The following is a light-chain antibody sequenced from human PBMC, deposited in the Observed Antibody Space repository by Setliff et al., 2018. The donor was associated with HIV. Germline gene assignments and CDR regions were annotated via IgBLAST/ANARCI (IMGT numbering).Light chain of an antibody. Sequence: QSALTQPASMSGSPGQSITISCTGTSSDVGGYSYVSWYQQHPGKALKLIIYEVRNRPSGVSNRFSGSKSGNTASLTISGLQAEDEADYYCSSYAITNTLPFGTGTKVTVL. V-gene: IGLV2-14*01. CDR1: SSDVGGYSY. J-gene: IGLJ1*01. CDR3: SSYAITNTLP. CDR2: EVR.